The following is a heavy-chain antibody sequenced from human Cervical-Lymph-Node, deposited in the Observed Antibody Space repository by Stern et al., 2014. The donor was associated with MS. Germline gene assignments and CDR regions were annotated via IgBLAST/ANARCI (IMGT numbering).Heavy chain of an antibody. CDR1: GFSLTSLG. J-gene: IGHJ6*02. CDR3: LGVGDAMHV. CDR2: ISVDGSNR. Sequence: QVQLVESGGGVVQPGRSLRLSCAVSGFSLTSLGMHWVRQAPGQGLEWVAVISVDGSNRRYGDSVKGRFSISRDISNNTLYLQMNSLRHEDTAVYYCLGVGDAMHVWGQGTTVIVSS. V-gene: IGHV3-30*03.